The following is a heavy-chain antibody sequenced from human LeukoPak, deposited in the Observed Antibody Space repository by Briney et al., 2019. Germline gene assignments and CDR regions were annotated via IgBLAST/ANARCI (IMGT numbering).Heavy chain of an antibody. Sequence: SQTLSLTCAVSGGSISSGGYSWSWIRQPPGKGLEWIGYIYHSGSTYYNPSLKSRVTISVDRSKNQFSLKLSSVTAADTAVYYCARGRVTNRPAIRFDPWGQGTLVTVSS. CDR2: IYHSGST. D-gene: IGHD3-10*01. V-gene: IGHV4-30-2*01. CDR1: GGSISSGGYS. CDR3: ARGRVTNRPAIRFDP. J-gene: IGHJ5*02.